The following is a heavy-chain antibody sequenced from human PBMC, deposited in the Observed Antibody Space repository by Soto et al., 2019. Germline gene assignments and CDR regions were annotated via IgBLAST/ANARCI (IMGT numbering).Heavy chain of an antibody. CDR1: GGTFSNYA. V-gene: IGHV1-69*13. Sequence: SVKVSCKASGGTFSNYAISWVRPAPGQGLEWMGGIIPIFGTANDAQKFQGRVTITADESTSTAYMELSSLRSEDTAVYYCARDIRISVAERPDAFDSWGRGTMVTVSS. J-gene: IGHJ3*02. CDR2: IIPIFGTA. D-gene: IGHD6-6*01. CDR3: ARDIRISVAERPDAFDS.